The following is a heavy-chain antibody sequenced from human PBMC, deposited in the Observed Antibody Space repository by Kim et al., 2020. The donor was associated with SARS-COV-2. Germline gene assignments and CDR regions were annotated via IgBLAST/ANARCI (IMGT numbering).Heavy chain of an antibody. J-gene: IGHJ6*02. CDR3: GLGNCSSTSCHSYYAMDV. CDR2: IYYSGST. CDR1: GGSISSSSYY. Sequence: SETLSLTCTLFGGSISSSSYYWGCIRQPPGKGLEWIGSIYYSGSTYYNPSLKSRVTTSVDTSKNQFSLKLSSVTATDTAVYYCGLGNCSSTSCHSYYAMDVWGQGTTVTVSS. D-gene: IGHD2-2*01. V-gene: IGHV4-39*01.